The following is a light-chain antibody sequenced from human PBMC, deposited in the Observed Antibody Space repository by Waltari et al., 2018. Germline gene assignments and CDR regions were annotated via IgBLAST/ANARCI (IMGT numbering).Light chain of an antibody. CDR2: DAA. CDR1: QSVRTY. Sequence: EIVLTQSPATLSLSPGERATLSCRASQSVRTYLAWYQQKPGQAPRLLIYDAATRATAIPARFSGSGSGKDFTLTISSLEPEDFAVYYCQLRSKWLRTFGQGTKVEV. J-gene: IGKJ1*01. CDR3: QLRSKWLRT. V-gene: IGKV3-11*01.